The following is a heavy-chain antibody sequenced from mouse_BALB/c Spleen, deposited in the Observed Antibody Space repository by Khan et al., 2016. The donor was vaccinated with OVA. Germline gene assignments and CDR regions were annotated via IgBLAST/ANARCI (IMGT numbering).Heavy chain of an antibody. Sequence: VQLQQSRPELVKPGASVKISCKASGYSFTGYFMNWVMQSHGKSLEWIGRINPHIGETLYNQKFKDKATLTVDESSSTAHMELRSLASEDSAVYYCTRIYRSDFDYWGQGTTLTVSS. J-gene: IGHJ2*01. D-gene: IGHD1-1*01. CDR3: TRIYRSDFDY. CDR1: GYSFTGYF. CDR2: INPHIGET. V-gene: IGHV1-20*02.